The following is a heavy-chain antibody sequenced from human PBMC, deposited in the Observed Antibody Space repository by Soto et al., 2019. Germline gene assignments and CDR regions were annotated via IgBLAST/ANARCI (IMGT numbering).Heavy chain of an antibody. CDR2: INPNSGGT. J-gene: IGHJ1*01. CDR1: GYTFTGYY. Sequence: QVQLVQSGAEVKKPGASVKVSCKASGYTFTGYYMHWVRQAPGQGLEWMGWINPNSGGTNYAQKFQGRVTMTRDTSISTAYMELSGLRSDDTAVYYCARDRYYYDSSGYYYAAEYFQHWGQVTLVTVSS. D-gene: IGHD3-22*01. V-gene: IGHV1-2*02. CDR3: ARDRYYYDSSGYYYAAEYFQH.